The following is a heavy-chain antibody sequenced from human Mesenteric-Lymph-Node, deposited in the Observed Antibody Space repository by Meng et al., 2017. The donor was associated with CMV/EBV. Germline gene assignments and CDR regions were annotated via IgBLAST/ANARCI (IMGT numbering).Heavy chain of an antibody. D-gene: IGHD2-2*02. CDR1: GLTVSDNY. V-gene: IGHV3-66*02. CDR3: ATSRTSNSCYID. CDR2: IYRDGNT. J-gene: IGHJ4*02. Sequence: GGPLRLSCAVSGLTVSDNYMSWVRQGPRRELEWVSIIYRDGNTYYADSVRGRFKVSRDNFKNTVDLQMNSLTVDDTAVYYCATSRTSNSCYIDWGQGTLVTVSS.